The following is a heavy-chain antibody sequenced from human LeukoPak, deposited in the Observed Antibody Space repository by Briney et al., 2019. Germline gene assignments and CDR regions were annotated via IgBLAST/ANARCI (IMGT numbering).Heavy chain of an antibody. CDR3: ARDKLGMLDY. CDR1: GFTVSSNY. Sequence: GGSLRLSCAASGFTVSSNYMSWVRQAPGKGLEWVSVIYSGGSTYYADSVKGRFTISRDNSKNTLYHQMNSLRAEDTAVYYCARDKLGMLDYWGQGTLVTVSS. D-gene: IGHD7-27*01. CDR2: IYSGGST. V-gene: IGHV3-53*01. J-gene: IGHJ4*02.